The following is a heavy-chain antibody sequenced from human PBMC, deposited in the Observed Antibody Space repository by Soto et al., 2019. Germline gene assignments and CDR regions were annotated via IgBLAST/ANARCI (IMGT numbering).Heavy chain of an antibody. Sequence: PGGSLRLSCAASGFTFSSYWMHWVRQAPGKGLVWVSRINSDGSSTSYADSVKGRFTISRDNAKNTLYLQMNSLRAEDTAVYYCARQGTRWFGKLANHKRSASSNWFDPWGQGTLVTVSS. V-gene: IGHV3-74*01. CDR1: GFTFSSYW. CDR2: INSDGSST. CDR3: ARQGTRWFGKLANHKRSASSNWFDP. D-gene: IGHD3-10*01. J-gene: IGHJ5*02.